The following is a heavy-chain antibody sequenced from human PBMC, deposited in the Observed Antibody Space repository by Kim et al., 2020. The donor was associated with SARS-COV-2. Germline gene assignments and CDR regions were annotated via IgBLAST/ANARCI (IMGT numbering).Heavy chain of an antibody. Sequence: GGSLRLSCAASGFTFSSYAMHWVRQAPGKGLEWVAVISYDGSNKYYADSVKGRFTISRDNSKNTLYLQMNSLRAEDTAVYYCARDDGGWQLAAAYWGQGTLVTVSS. CDR2: ISYDGSNK. CDR3: ARDDGGWQLAAAY. J-gene: IGHJ4*02. CDR1: GFTFSSYA. D-gene: IGHD6-6*01. V-gene: IGHV3-30-3*01.